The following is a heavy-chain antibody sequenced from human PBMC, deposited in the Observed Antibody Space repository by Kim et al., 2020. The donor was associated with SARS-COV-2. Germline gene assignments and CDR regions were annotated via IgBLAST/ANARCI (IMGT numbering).Heavy chain of an antibody. D-gene: IGHD6-13*01. CDR1: GFTFSSYS. CDR2: ISSSSSYI. Sequence: GGSLRLSCAASGFTFSSYSMNWVRQAPGKGLEWVSSISSSSSYIYYADSVKGRFTISRDNAKNSLYLQMNSLRAEDTAVYYCARDATYSSSWYEGNLYYYMDVWGKGTTVTVSS. CDR3: ARDATYSSSWYEGNLYYYMDV. J-gene: IGHJ6*03. V-gene: IGHV3-21*01.